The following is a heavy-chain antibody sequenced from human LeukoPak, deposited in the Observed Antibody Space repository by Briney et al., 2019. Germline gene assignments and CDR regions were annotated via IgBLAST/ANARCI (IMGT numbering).Heavy chain of an antibody. J-gene: IGHJ4*02. CDR3: ARVVHYYDSRPLDY. CDR2: ISAYNGNT. V-gene: IGHV1-18*01. CDR1: GYTFTSYG. Sequence: ASVKVSCKASGYTFTSYGISWVRQAPGQGLEWMGWISAYNGNTNYAQKLQGRVTMTTDTSTSTAYMEMRSLRSDDTAVYYCARVVHYYDSRPLDYWGQGTLVTVSS. D-gene: IGHD3-22*01.